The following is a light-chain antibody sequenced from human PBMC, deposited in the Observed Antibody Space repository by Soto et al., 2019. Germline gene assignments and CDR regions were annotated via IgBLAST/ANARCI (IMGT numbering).Light chain of an antibody. J-gene: IGKJ4*01. CDR2: GAS. V-gene: IGKV3-15*01. Sequence: EKVMTQSPATLSVSPGDSATLSCRASESVSDNLAWYHQKPGQAPRLLIYGASTRATGTPARFSGSGSGTEFTLTISSLQSEDFGVYYCQQYDYWLSLTFGGGTKVDI. CDR1: ESVSDN. CDR3: QQYDYWLSLT.